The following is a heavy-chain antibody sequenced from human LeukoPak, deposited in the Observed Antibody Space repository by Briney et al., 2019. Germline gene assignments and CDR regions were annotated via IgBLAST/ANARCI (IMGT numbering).Heavy chain of an antibody. J-gene: IGHJ4*02. D-gene: IGHD6-13*01. CDR1: GFTFSSYS. CDR2: ISSSSSTI. Sequence: TGGSLRLSCAASGFTFSSYSMNWVRQAPGKGLEWVSYISSSSSTIYYADSVKGRFTISRDNSKNALYLQMHSLRAEDTALYYCARGRSSPDYWGQGTLVTVSS. CDR3: ARGRSSPDY. V-gene: IGHV3-48*01.